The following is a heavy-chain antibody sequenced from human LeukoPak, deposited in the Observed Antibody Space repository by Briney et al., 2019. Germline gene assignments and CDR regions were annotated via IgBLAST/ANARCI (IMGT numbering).Heavy chain of an antibody. CDR2: IYYSGST. Sequence: SSETLSLTCTVSGGSISSSSYYWGWIRQPPGKGLEWIGSIYYSGSTYYNPSLKSRVTISVDTSKNQFSLKLSSVTAADTAVYYCARQQQLLDYWGQGTLVTVSS. V-gene: IGHV4-39*01. CDR1: GGSISSSSYY. D-gene: IGHD6-13*01. CDR3: ARQQQLLDY. J-gene: IGHJ4*02.